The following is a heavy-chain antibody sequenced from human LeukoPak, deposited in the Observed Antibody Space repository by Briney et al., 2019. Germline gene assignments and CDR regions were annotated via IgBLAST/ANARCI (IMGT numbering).Heavy chain of an antibody. V-gene: IGHV3-21*01. CDR3: ARGHYDVLAASYKWTPDY. CDR1: GFTFNAFN. Sequence: GGSLGLSCAASGFTFNAFNMNWVRQAPGKGLEWVSSITSGGDYIYYADSVKGRFTTSRDNAKNSLSLQLNSLRVEDTAVYYCARGHYDVLAASYKWTPDYWGQGTLVTVSS. D-gene: IGHD3-9*01. J-gene: IGHJ4*02. CDR2: ITSGGDYI.